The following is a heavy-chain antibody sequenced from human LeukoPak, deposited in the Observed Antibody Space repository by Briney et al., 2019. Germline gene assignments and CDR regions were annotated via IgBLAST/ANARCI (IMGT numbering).Heavy chain of an antibody. CDR2: ISGSGGST. CDR3: ATGVIAARPLRGDY. D-gene: IGHD6-6*01. CDR1: GFTFSSYA. J-gene: IGHJ4*02. V-gene: IGHV3-23*01. Sequence: GGSLRLSCAASGFTFSSYAMSWVRQAPGKGLEWVSAISGSGGSTYYADSVKGRFTISRDNSKNTLFLQMNSLRAEDTAVYYCATGVIAARPLRGDYWGQGTLVTVSS.